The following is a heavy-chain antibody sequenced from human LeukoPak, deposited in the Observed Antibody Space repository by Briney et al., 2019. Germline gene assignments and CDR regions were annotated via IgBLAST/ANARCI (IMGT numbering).Heavy chain of an antibody. CDR3: GRIIGSYGTYCYDS. CDR1: GFTFNRYS. Sequence: GGSLRLSCAASGFTFNRYSMNWVRQAPGKGLEWVSSISSSSSYIYYADSVKGRFTLSRDNGKNSLYLQMNSLRADGTGVYYCGRIIGSYGTYCYDSWGQGILVTVSS. D-gene: IGHD3-10*01. CDR2: ISSSSSYI. J-gene: IGHJ4*02. V-gene: IGHV3-21*06.